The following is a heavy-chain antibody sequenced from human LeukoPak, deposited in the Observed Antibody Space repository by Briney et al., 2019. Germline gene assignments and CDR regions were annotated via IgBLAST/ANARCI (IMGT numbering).Heavy chain of an antibody. Sequence: GESLKISCKGSGYTFTGYYMHWVRQAPGQGLEWMGWINPNSGGTNYAQKFQGRVTMTRDTSISTAYMELSRLRSDDTAVYYCARVARYYYDSSGPDAFDIWGQGTMVTVSS. J-gene: IGHJ3*02. CDR2: INPNSGGT. D-gene: IGHD3-22*01. V-gene: IGHV1-2*02. CDR3: ARVARYYYDSSGPDAFDI. CDR1: GYTFTGYY.